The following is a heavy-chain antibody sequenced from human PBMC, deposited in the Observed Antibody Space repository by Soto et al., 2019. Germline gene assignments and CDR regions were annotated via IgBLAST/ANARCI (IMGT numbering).Heavy chain of an antibody. V-gene: IGHV4-31*03. D-gene: IGHD3-22*01. Sequence: SETLSLTCTVSGASISNGDYYWSWIRQHPGKGLEWIGYIYYSGSTYYNPSLKSRVTISVDTSKNQFSLKLSSVTAADTAVYYCASIYDSSGYYYGNNWFDPWGQGTLVTVSS. CDR3: ASIYDSSGYYYGNNWFDP. J-gene: IGHJ5*02. CDR2: IYYSGST. CDR1: GASISNGDYY.